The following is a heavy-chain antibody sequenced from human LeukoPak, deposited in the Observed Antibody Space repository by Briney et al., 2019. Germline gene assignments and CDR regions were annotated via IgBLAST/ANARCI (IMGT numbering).Heavy chain of an antibody. D-gene: IGHD3-22*01. CDR3: AKDISTYDSSGYAVDY. V-gene: IGHV3-23*01. Sequence: GGSLRLSCVASGFTFSSYAMSWVRQAPGKGLEWVSAISGSGGSTYYADSVKGRFTISRDNSKNTLYLQMNSLRAEDTAVYYCAKDISTYDSSGYAVDYWGQGTLVTVSS. J-gene: IGHJ4*02. CDR2: ISGSGGST. CDR1: GFTFSSYA.